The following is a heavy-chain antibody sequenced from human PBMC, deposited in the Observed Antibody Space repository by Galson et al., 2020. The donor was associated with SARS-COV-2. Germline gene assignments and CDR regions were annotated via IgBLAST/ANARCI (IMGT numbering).Heavy chain of an antibody. V-gene: IGHV3-20*01. J-gene: IGHJ3*02. CDR3: ARAGAYYYGSGSDAFDI. CDR1: GFTFDDYG. D-gene: IGHD3-10*01. Sequence: LSLTCAASGFTFDDYGMSWVRQAPGKGLEWVSGINWNGGSTGYADSVKGRFTISRDNAKNSLYLQMNSLRAEDTALYHCARAGAYYYGSGSDAFDIWGQGTMVTVSS. CDR2: INWNGGST.